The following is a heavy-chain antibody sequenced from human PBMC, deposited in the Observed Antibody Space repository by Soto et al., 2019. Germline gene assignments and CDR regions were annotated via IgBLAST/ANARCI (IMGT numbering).Heavy chain of an antibody. CDR2: ISGSGGST. CDR3: AKDGSGSYYIYDY. CDR1: GFTFSSYA. J-gene: IGHJ4*02. Sequence: PWGSVRLSCAASGFTFSSYAMSWVRQAPGKGLEWVSAISGSGGSTYYADSVKGRFTISRDNSKNTLYLQMNSLRAEDTAVYYCAKDGSGSYYIYDYWGQGTLVTVS. V-gene: IGHV3-23*01. D-gene: IGHD3-10*01.